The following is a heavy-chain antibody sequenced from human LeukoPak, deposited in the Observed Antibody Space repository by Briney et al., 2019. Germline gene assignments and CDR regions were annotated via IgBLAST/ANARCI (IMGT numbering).Heavy chain of an antibody. V-gene: IGHV1-69*13. D-gene: IGHD6-13*01. CDR1: GYTFTGYY. J-gene: IGHJ6*02. CDR3: ARVPAGNIAAAGTLTYYYYGMDV. CDR2: IIPIFGTA. Sequence: ASVKVSCKVSGYTFTGYYLHWVRQAPGQGLEWMGGIIPIFGTANYAQKFQGRVTITADESTSTAYMELSSLRSEDTAVYYCARVPAGNIAAAGTLTYYYYGMDVWGQGTTVTVSS.